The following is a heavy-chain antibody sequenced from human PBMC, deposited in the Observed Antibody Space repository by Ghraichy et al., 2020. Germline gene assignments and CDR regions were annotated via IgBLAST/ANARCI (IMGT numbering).Heavy chain of an antibody. J-gene: IGHJ4*02. CDR2: INHSGST. Sequence: SETLSLTCAVYGGSFSGYYWSWIRQPPGKGLEWIGEINHSGSTNYNPSLKSRVTISVDTSKNQFSLKLSSVTAADTAVYYCARGGYCSGGSCYKTSRYFDYWGQGTLVTVSS. CDR1: GGSFSGYY. CDR3: ARGGYCSGGSCYKTSRYFDY. V-gene: IGHV4-34*01. D-gene: IGHD2-15*01.